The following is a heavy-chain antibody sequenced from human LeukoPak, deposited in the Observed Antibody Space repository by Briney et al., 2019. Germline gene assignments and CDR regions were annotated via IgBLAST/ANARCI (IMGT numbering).Heavy chain of an antibody. CDR1: GGSISSSNW. CDR3: ASRFSYGFASDL. Sequence: SETLSLTCAVSGGSISSSNWWSWVRQPPGKGLEWIGEIYHSGSTNYNPSLKSRVTISVDKSKNQFSLKLSSVTAADTAVYYCASRFSYGFASDLWGQGTMVTVSS. J-gene: IGHJ3*01. D-gene: IGHD5-18*01. CDR2: IYHSGST. V-gene: IGHV4-4*02.